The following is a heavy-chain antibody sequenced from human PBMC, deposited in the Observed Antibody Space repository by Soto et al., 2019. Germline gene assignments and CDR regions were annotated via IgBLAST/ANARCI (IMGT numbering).Heavy chain of an antibody. J-gene: IGHJ4*02. CDR2: ISASDGST. V-gene: IGHV3-23*01. CDR3: AKKGSKTVTTYFDS. Sequence: EVQLLESGGTLVQPGGSLRLSCAASGFTLSSFGMGWVRQGPGKGLEWVSGISASDGSTYYADSVKGRFTISRDNSKNTLHLQMNSLRAEDTAVYYCAKKGSKTVTTYFDSWGQGTLVTVSS. CDR1: GFTLSSFG. D-gene: IGHD4-17*01.